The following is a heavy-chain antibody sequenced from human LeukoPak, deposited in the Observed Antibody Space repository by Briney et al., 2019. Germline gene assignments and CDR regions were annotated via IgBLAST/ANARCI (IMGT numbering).Heavy chain of an antibody. CDR3: ARGGRVGVGYYGPGSYYYNY. Sequence: PSETLSLTCAVYGGSFSGYYWSWIRQPPGKGLEWIGEINHSGSTNYNPSLKSRVTISVDTSKNQFSLKLSSVTAADTAVYYCARGGRVGVGYYGPGSYYYNYWGQGTLVTVSS. J-gene: IGHJ4*02. CDR1: GGSFSGYY. CDR2: INHSGST. V-gene: IGHV4-34*01. D-gene: IGHD3-10*01.